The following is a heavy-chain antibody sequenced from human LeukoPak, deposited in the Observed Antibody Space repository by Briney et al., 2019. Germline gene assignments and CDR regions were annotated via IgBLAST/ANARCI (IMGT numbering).Heavy chain of an antibody. CDR3: VIDQFSSFDY. J-gene: IGHJ4*02. D-gene: IGHD3-3*01. Sequence: GGSLRLSCAASGFTFSTYSMNWVRQAPGKGLEWVSYISGTSSLIYYADSVKGRFTISRDNAKNSLYLQMNSLRDEDTAVYYCVIDQFSSFDYWGQGTLVTVSS. V-gene: IGHV3-48*02. CDR1: GFTFSTYS. CDR2: ISGTSSLI.